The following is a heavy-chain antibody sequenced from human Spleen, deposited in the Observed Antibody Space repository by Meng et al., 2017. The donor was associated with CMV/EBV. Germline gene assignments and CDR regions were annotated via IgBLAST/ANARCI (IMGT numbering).Heavy chain of an antibody. CDR3: AKRGYSSSSWFDS. D-gene: IGHD6-6*01. V-gene: IGHV1-2*02. CDR2: AHPNSGGS. J-gene: IGHJ5*01. Sequence: CEPSGYTCAGYSIHWVRQPPGQGLEWMGWAHPNSGGSNFAQKFQSRVTMTTDTSITTAYMELRSLKFDDTAVYYCAKRGYSSSSWFDSWGQGTLVTVSS. CDR1: GYTCAGYS.